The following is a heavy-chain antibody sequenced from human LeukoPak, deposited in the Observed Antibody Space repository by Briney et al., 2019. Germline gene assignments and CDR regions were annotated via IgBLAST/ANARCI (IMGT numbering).Heavy chain of an antibody. CDR3: ARAVVVITPRTTKIKRYYFDY. J-gene: IGHJ4*02. V-gene: IGHV1-69*06. Sequence: SVKVSCKASGGTFSSYAISWVRQAPGQGLEWMGGIIPIFGTANYAQKFQGRVTITADKSTSTAYLELSSLRSEDTAVYYCARAVVVITPRTTKIKRYYFDYWGQGTLVTVSS. D-gene: IGHD3-22*01. CDR2: IIPIFGTA. CDR1: GGTFSSYA.